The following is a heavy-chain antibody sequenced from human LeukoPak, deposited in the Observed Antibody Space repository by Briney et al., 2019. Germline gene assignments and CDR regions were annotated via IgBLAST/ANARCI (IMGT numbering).Heavy chain of an antibody. V-gene: IGHV4-61*01. CDR3: ARDHYYGSGDDYYYYYGMDV. CDR1: GGSVSSGSYY. J-gene: IGHJ6*04. Sequence: SETLSLTCTVSGGSVSSGSYYWSWIRQPPGKGLEWIGYIYYSGSTNYNPSLKSRVTISVDTSKNQFSLKLSSVIAADTAVYYCARDHYYGSGDDYYYYYGMDVWGKGTTVTVSS. D-gene: IGHD3-10*01. CDR2: IYYSGST.